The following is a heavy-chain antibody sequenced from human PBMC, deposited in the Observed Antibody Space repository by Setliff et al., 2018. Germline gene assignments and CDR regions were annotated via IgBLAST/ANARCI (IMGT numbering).Heavy chain of an antibody. CDR1: GGSISSGGYY. CDR3: ARTRGSSGWLNWFDP. V-gene: IGHV4-39*07. CDR2: IYYSGST. Sequence: PSETLSLTCTVSGGSISSGGYYWSWIRQPPGKGLELIGTIYYSGSTNYNPSLKSRVTISVDTSKNQFSLKLSSVTAADTAVYYCARTRGSSGWLNWFDPWGQGTLVTVSS. D-gene: IGHD6-19*01. J-gene: IGHJ5*02.